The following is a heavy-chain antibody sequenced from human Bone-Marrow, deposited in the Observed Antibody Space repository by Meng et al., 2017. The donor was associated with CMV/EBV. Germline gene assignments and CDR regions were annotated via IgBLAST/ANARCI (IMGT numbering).Heavy chain of an antibody. CDR3: ARALRSSGPS. CDR2: IDPAGGA. V-gene: IGHV3-66*02. J-gene: IGHJ4*02. D-gene: IGHD6-19*01. Sequence: ETLSLTCAASGFTVSSTYMNWVRQAPGKGLEWVSVIDPAGGAYYADFVKGRFSISRDNSKNTLYLQIDSLRTEDTSVYYCARALRSSGPSWGQGTLVTVSS. CDR1: GFTVSSTY.